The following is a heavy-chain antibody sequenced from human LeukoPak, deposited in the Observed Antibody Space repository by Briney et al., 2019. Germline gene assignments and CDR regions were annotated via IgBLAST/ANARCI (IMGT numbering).Heavy chain of an antibody. CDR1: GFTFSSYS. V-gene: IGHV3-48*01. D-gene: IGHD4-11*01. CDR2: INSSSSTI. Sequence: PGGSLRLSCAASGFTFSSYSMNWVRQAPGKGLEWVSYINSSSSTIYYADSVKGRFTISRDNGKNSLYLQMNSLRAEDTAVYYGAKATVTTRDYYYGMDVWGQGTTVTVSS. J-gene: IGHJ6*02. CDR3: AKATVTTRDYYYGMDV.